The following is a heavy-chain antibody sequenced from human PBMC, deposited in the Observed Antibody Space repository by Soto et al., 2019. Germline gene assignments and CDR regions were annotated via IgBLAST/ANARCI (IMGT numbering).Heavy chain of an antibody. D-gene: IGHD3-16*02. CDR3: ASVGELSLEVFDY. V-gene: IGHV1-69*02. J-gene: IGHJ4*02. Sequence: ASVKVSCKASGGTFSSYTISWVRQAPGQGLEWMGRIIPILGIANYAQKFQGRVTITADKSTSTAYMELSSLRSEDTAVYYCASVGELSLEVFDYWGQGTLVTVSS. CDR2: IIPILGIA. CDR1: GGTFSSYT.